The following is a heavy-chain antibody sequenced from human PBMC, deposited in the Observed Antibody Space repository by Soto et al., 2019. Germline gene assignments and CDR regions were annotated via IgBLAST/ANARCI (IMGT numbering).Heavy chain of an antibody. CDR3: ASPYYSDSSGYISTAVFQV. J-gene: IGHJ3*01. CDR1: GGTFSNFA. D-gene: IGHD3-22*01. CDR2: IIPIFGTA. Sequence: QVQLIQSGAEVRRPGSSVKLSCKASGGTFSNFAINWVRQAPGQGLEGMGGIIPIFGTAIYAQRFQGRVTITADESTNTAYMELSSLRSDDTAMYYCASPYYSDSSGYISTAVFQVWGQGATLTVYS. V-gene: IGHV1-69*01.